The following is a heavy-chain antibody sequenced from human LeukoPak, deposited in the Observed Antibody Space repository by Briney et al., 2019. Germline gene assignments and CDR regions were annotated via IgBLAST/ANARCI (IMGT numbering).Heavy chain of an antibody. J-gene: IGHJ2*01. D-gene: IGHD3-10*01. CDR2: IYYLGST. CDR1: GGSISSYY. Sequence: SETLSLTCTVSGGSISSYYWSWIRQPPGKGLEWVGHIYYLGSTNYNPSLKSRVTISIDKSKNYFSLKLNPVIAADTAVYYCARDRPGSYWYFDLWGRGTLVTVSS. V-gene: IGHV4-59*01. CDR3: ARDRPGSYWYFDL.